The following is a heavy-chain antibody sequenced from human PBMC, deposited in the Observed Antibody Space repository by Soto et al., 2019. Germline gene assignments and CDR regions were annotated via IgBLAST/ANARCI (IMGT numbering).Heavy chain of an antibody. V-gene: IGHV3-21*01. J-gene: IGHJ3*02. Sequence: PGGFLRLSCAASGFTFSSYSMNWVRQAPGKGLEWVSSISSSSSYIYYADSVKGRFTISRDNAKNSLYLQMNSLRAEDTAVYYCARDIVVVPAATAFDIWGQGTMVTVS. CDR1: GFTFSSYS. CDR3: ARDIVVVPAATAFDI. CDR2: ISSSSSYI. D-gene: IGHD2-2*01.